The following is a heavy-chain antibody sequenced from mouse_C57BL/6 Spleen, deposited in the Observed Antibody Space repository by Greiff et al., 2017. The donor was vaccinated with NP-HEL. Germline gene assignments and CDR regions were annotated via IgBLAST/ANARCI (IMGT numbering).Heavy chain of an antibody. V-gene: IGHV5-17*01. CDR2: ISSGSSTI. J-gene: IGHJ3*01. CDR1: GFTFSDYG. Sequence: EVKLVESGGGLVKPGGSLKLSCAASGFTFSDYGMHWVRQAPEKGLEWVAYISSGSSTIYYAATVKGRFTISRDNAKNTLFLQMTSLRSEDTAMYYCARPGDYDWFAYWGQGTLVTVSA. CDR3: ARPGDYDWFAY. D-gene: IGHD2-4*01.